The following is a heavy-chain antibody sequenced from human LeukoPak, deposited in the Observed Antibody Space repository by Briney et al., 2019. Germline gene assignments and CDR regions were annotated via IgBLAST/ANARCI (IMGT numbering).Heavy chain of an antibody. V-gene: IGHV1-2*02. CDR3: ARDESTRRSAMIVAPSPVY. CDR2: INPNSGGT. J-gene: IGHJ4*02. Sequence: ASVKVSCKASGGTFSSYAISWVRQAPGQGLEWMGWINPNSGGTNYAQKFQGRVTMTRDTSISTAYMELSRLRSDDTAVYYCARDESTRRSAMIVAPSPVYWGQGTLVTVSS. CDR1: GGTFSSYA. D-gene: IGHD3-22*01.